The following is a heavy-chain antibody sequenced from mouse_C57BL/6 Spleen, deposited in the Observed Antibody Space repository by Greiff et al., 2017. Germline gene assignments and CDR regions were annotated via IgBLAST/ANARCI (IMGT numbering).Heavy chain of an antibody. CDR2: ISNGGGST. V-gene: IGHV5-12*01. CDR1: GFTFSDYY. CDR3: ARHRDPYYAMDY. D-gene: IGHD3-1*01. J-gene: IGHJ4*01. Sequence: EVQLVESGGGLVQPGGSLKLSCAASGFTFSDYYLYWVRPTPEKRLEWVAYISNGGGSTYYPATVKGRFTISRDTAKNTLYLQRSRLKSEDTAMYYCARHRDPYYAMDYWGQGTSVTVSS.